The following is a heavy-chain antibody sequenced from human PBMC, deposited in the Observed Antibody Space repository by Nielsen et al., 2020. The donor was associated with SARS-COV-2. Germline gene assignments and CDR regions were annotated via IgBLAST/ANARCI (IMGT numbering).Heavy chain of an antibody. CDR2: ISSSSSTI. D-gene: IGHD3-10*01. J-gene: IGHJ4*02. CDR3: ARDVDPGLLWFGELLWDFDY. Sequence: WIRQPPGKGLEWVSYISSSSSTIYYADSVKGRFTISRDNAKNSLYLQMNGLRDEDTAVYYCARDVDPGLLWFGELLWDFDYWGQGTLVTVSS. V-gene: IGHV3-48*02.